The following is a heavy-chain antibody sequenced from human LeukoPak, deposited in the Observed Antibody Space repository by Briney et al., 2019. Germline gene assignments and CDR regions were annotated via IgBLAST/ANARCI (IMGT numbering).Heavy chain of an antibody. Sequence: SETLSLTCTVSGGSISSSSYYWGWIRQPPGKGLEWIGSIYYSGSTYYNPSLKSRVTISVDTSKNQFSLKLSSVTAADTAVYYCARLKGRVYSSGWSWFDPWGQGTLVTVSS. J-gene: IGHJ5*02. D-gene: IGHD6-19*01. CDR1: GGSISSSSYY. V-gene: IGHV4-39*01. CDR3: ARLKGRVYSSGWSWFDP. CDR2: IYYSGST.